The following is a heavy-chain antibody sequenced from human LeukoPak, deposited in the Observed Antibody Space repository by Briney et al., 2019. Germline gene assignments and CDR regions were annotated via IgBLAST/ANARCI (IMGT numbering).Heavy chain of an antibody. J-gene: IGHJ5*02. Sequence: SETLSLTCAVSGYSIRSGYYWGWIRQSPGEGLEWIGNSDHSGITYYNTSLKSRVTVLVDASKNQLSLRLSTVPAADTAVYYCARSSPSSGSSFPSNWFDPWGQGILVTVSS. CDR1: GYSIRSGYY. CDR2: SDHSGIT. D-gene: IGHD6-19*01. CDR3: ARSSPSSGSSFPSNWFDP. V-gene: IGHV4-38-2*01.